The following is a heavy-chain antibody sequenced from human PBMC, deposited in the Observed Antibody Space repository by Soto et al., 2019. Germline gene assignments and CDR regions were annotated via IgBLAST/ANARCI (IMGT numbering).Heavy chain of an antibody. CDR1: GYTLTELS. CDR3: ATDYSSSSASTFDY. D-gene: IGHD6-6*01. Sequence: ASVKVSCKVSGYTLTELSMHWVRQAPGKGLEWMGGFDPEDGETIYAQKFQGRVTMTEDTSTDTAYMELSSLRSEDTAVYYCATDYSSSSASTFDYWGQGTLVTVSS. V-gene: IGHV1-24*01. CDR2: FDPEDGET. J-gene: IGHJ4*02.